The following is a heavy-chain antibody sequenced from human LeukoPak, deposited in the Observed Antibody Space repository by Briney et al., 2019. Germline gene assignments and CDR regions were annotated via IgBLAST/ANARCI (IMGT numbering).Heavy chain of an antibody. CDR3: ARDWLSPGELFRYYYMDV. CDR1: GYTFTSYG. J-gene: IGHJ6*03. CDR2: ISAYNGNT. D-gene: IGHD3-10*01. V-gene: IGHV1-18*01. Sequence: ASVKVSCKASGYTFTSYGISWVRQAPGQGLEWMGWISAYNGNTNYAQKLQGRVTMTTDTSTSTAYMELRSLRSDDTAVYYCARDWLSPGELFRYYYMDVWGKGTTVTISS.